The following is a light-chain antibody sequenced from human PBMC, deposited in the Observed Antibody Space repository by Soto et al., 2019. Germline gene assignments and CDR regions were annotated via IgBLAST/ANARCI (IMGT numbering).Light chain of an antibody. CDR2: EVS. CDR3: SSYTSSSTWV. V-gene: IGLV2-14*01. J-gene: IGLJ3*02. Sequence: QSALTQPASVSGSPGQSITISCTGTSSDVGGYNYVSWYQQHPGKAPKLMIYEVSNRPSGVSNRFSGSKYGNTAYLTISGLQAEDEADYYCSSYTSSSTWVFGGGTKLTVL. CDR1: SSDVGGYNY.